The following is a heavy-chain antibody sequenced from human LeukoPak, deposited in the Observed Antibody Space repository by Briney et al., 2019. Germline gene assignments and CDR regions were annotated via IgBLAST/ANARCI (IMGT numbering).Heavy chain of an antibody. CDR1: GFTFSSYG. J-gene: IGHJ4*02. CDR3: AKDLGAVVPAAMGLDY. CDR2: ISYDGSNK. D-gene: IGHD2-2*01. V-gene: IGHV3-30*18. Sequence: GSSLRLSCAASGFTFSSYGMHWVSQAPGKGLEWVAVISYDGSNKYYADSVKGRFTISRDNSKNTLYLQMNSLRAEDTAVYYCAKDLGAVVPAAMGLDYWGQGTLVTVSS.